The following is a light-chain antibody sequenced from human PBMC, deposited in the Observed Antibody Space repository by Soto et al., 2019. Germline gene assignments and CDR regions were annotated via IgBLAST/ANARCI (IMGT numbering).Light chain of an antibody. V-gene: IGKV3-20*01. Sequence: EIVLTQSPGTLSLSPGERATLSCRASQSVSSAYLAWYQQKPGQAPRLLIYGASSRATGIPDRFSGSGSGTDFTLTISRLEPADFVVYYCQQYGSSYTFGQGTKLEIK. CDR1: QSVSSAY. CDR2: GAS. CDR3: QQYGSSYT. J-gene: IGKJ2*01.